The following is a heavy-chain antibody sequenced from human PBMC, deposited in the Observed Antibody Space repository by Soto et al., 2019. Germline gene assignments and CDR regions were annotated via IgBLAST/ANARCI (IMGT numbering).Heavy chain of an antibody. D-gene: IGHD3-22*01. CDR3: ARVWYYDSSGYYAFDY. CDR2: ISAYDGQT. CDR1: GDGFSNYG. J-gene: IGHJ4*02. V-gene: IGHV1-18*01. Sequence: SVKVSCKASGDGFSNYGFSWVRQAPGQGLEWLGWISAYDGQTNYTKKFQGRVTMTTDTSSSTAFMELRSLRSDDTAVYYCARVWYYDSSGYYAFDYWGLGTLVTVSS.